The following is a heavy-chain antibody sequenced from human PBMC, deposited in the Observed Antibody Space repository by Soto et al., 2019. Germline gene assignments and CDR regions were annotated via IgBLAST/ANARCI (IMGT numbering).Heavy chain of an antibody. CDR2: ISYSGST. CDR1: GGSIISDY. CDR3: ARVLSGSSLFDY. J-gene: IGHJ4*02. V-gene: IGHV4-59*01. D-gene: IGHD1-26*01. Sequence: QLQESGPGLVKPSETLSLTCTVSGGSIISDYWSWIRQPPEKGLEWIGYISYSGSTSYNPSLKSLVTISVDTSKNEFSLKLFSVTAADTAVYYCARVLSGSSLFDYWGQGTLVTVSS.